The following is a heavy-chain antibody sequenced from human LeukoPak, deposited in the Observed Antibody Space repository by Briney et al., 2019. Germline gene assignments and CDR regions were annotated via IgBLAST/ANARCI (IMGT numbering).Heavy chain of an antibody. J-gene: IGHJ6*02. D-gene: IGHD2-2*02. V-gene: IGHV1-8*01. CDR3: ARPSDCSSTSCYTFYYYYGMDV. CDR1: GYIFTTYD. Sequence: EASVKVSCKTSGYIFTTYDINWVRQASGQGLEWMGWMNPNSGNTGYAQKFQGRVTMTRNTSISTAYMELSSLRSEDTAVYYCARPSDCSSTSCYTFYYYYGMDVWGQGTTVTVSS. CDR2: MNPNSGNT.